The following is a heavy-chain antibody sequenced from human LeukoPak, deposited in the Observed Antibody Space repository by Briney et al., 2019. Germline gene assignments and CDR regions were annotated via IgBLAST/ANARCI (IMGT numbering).Heavy chain of an antibody. D-gene: IGHD2-15*01. Sequence: PSETLSLTCTVSGDSITNYFWSWIRQPPGKGLEWIGYIYYTGNTNYKPSLKSRVTMSVDTSANQFSLRLRSVTAADTAVYYCARGRVAYSAYYFDYWGRGTLVTDSS. V-gene: IGHV4-59*01. J-gene: IGHJ4*02. CDR1: GDSITNYF. CDR3: ARGRVAYSAYYFDY. CDR2: IYYTGNT.